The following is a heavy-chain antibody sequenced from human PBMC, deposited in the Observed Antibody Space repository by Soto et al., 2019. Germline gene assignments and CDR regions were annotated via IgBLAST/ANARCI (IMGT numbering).Heavy chain of an antibody. J-gene: IGHJ6*02. Sequence: SETLSLTCNVSGGSISRSYWIWIRQSPGKRLEWIGYIHYTGNTRYNPSLKSRVTMSVDTPKNQISLKLTSVTAADTGVYHCARGGEAVAGYYYSGLHVWGRGTTVTVSS. CDR2: IHYTGNT. CDR1: GGSISRSY. V-gene: IGHV4-59*01. D-gene: IGHD6-19*01. CDR3: ARGGEAVAGYYYSGLHV.